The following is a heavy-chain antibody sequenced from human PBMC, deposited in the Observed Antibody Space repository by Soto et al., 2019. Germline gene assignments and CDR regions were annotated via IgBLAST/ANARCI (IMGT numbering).Heavy chain of an antibody. V-gene: IGHV3-23*01. CDR2: ISGSGDNT. Sequence: GGSLRLSCAASGFTFSTYAMSWVRQAPGKGLEWVSAISGSGDNTYSADSVRGRFTISRDNSINTLYLQMNNLGNEDTAVYYCAHPRGYGVFDAYDIWGQGTMVTVSS. CDR3: AHPRGYGVFDAYDI. D-gene: IGHD4-17*01. J-gene: IGHJ3*02. CDR1: GFTFSTYA.